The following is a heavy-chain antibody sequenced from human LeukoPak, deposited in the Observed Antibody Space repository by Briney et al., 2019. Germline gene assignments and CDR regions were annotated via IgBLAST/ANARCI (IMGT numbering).Heavy chain of an antibody. CDR2: IYYSGST. V-gene: IGHV4-59*01. CDR3: ATYCSSTSCPHRRAFDI. CDR1: GGSISSYY. J-gene: IGHJ3*02. D-gene: IGHD2-2*01. Sequence: SETLSLTCTVSGGSISSYYWSWIRQPPGKGLEWIGYIYYSGSTNYNPSLKSRVTISVDTSKNQFSLKLSSVTAADTAVYYCATYCSSTSCPHRRAFDIWGQGTMVTVSS.